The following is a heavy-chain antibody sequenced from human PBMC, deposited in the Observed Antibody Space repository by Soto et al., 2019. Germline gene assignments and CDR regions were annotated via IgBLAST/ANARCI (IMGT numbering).Heavy chain of an antibody. V-gene: IGHV3-72*01. Sequence: GGSLRLSCAASGFTFSDHYMDWVRQAPGKGLEWVGRTRNKANSYTTEYAASVKGRFTISRDDSKNSLYLQMNSLKTEDTAVYYCARVYGDYVYYFDYWGQGTLVTVSS. CDR2: TRNKANSYTT. CDR3: ARVYGDYVYYFDY. J-gene: IGHJ4*02. D-gene: IGHD4-17*01. CDR1: GFTFSDHY.